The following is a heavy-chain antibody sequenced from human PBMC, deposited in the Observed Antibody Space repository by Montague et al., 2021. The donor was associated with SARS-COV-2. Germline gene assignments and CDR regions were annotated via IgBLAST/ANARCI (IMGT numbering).Heavy chain of an antibody. CDR2: IYHSGTT. D-gene: IGHD5-24*01. J-gene: IGHJ3*02. CDR3: ARDRTFRDGYLDVFEI. Sequence: SETLSLTCTVSGYSISSGYYWGWIWKFPGKGLEWIGSIYHSGTTYYNPSLKSRVTISVDTSKNQFSLKMYSVTAADTAQFYCARDRTFRDGYLDVFEIWGQGTMVTVSS. V-gene: IGHV4-38-2*02. CDR1: GYSISSGYY.